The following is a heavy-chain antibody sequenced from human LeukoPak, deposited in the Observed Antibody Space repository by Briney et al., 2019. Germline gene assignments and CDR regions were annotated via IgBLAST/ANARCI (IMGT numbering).Heavy chain of an antibody. Sequence: GGSLRLSCVASGFTFSSSEMNWVRQAPGKGLEWISYIATSDTTTHYADSVRGRFTISRDNAKNSVYLQMNSLRAEDTAVYYCTRAAGRWELTYYYYYYMDVWGKGTTVTISS. J-gene: IGHJ6*03. CDR2: IATSDTTT. V-gene: IGHV3-48*03. D-gene: IGHD1-26*01. CDR3: TRAAGRWELTYYYYYYMDV. CDR1: GFTFSSSE.